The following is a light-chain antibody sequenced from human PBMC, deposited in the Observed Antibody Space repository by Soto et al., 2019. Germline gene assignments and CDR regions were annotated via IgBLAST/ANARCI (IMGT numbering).Light chain of an antibody. CDR1: QSIDNW. CDR3: QHYYGYSWA. J-gene: IGKJ1*01. CDR2: LAS. Sequence: DIQMTQSPSTLSASVGDRFTNTCRSSQSIDNWLAWFQQQPRKAPKVLIYLASNLEGGVPSRFSGSRSGTEFPLTISSLQSDNFATYYCQHYYGYSWAFGQGTKVDI. V-gene: IGKV1-5*03.